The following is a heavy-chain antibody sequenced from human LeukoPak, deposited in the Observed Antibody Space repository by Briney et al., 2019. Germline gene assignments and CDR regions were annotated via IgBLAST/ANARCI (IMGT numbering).Heavy chain of an antibody. D-gene: IGHD4-17*01. CDR1: GGSVSSGSYY. J-gene: IGHJ4*02. Sequence: PSETLSLTCTVSGGSVSSGSYYWSWIRQPPGKGQEWIGYIYYSGSTNYNPSLKSRVTISVDTSKNQFSLKLSSVTAADTAVYYCARGEDYGYFDYWGQGTLVTVSS. CDR3: ARGEDYGYFDY. CDR2: IYYSGST. V-gene: IGHV4-61*01.